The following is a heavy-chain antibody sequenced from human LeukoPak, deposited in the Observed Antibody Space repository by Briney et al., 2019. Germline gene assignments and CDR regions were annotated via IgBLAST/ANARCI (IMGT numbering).Heavy chain of an antibody. Sequence: SETLSLTCAAYGGSFSGYYWSWIRQPPGKGLEWIGEINHSGSTNYNPSLKSRVTISVDTSKNQFSLKLSSVTAADTAVYYCARGLGYGDYSNDAFDIWGQGTMVTVPS. CDR3: ARGLGYGDYSNDAFDI. D-gene: IGHD4-17*01. CDR2: INHSGST. J-gene: IGHJ3*02. V-gene: IGHV4-34*01. CDR1: GGSFSGYY.